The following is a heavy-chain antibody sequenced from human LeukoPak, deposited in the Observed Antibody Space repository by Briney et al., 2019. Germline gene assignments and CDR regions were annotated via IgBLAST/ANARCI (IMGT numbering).Heavy chain of an antibody. CDR1: GYTFTGYY. J-gene: IGHJ3*02. D-gene: IGHD3-22*01. CDR3: ASGTFDYDSSGYSGSYAFDI. Sequence: ASVKVSCKASGYTFTGYYMHWVRQAPGQGLEWMGWISAYNGNTNYAQKLQGRVTMTTDTSTSTAYMELRSLRSDDTAVYYCASGTFDYDSSGYSGSYAFDIWGQGTMVTVSS. V-gene: IGHV1-18*04. CDR2: ISAYNGNT.